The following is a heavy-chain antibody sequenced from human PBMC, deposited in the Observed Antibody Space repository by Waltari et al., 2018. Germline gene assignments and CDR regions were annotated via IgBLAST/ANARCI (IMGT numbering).Heavy chain of an antibody. V-gene: IGHV1-8*01. Sequence: QVQLVQSGAEVKKPGASVKVSCKASGYTFTSYDINWVRQATGQGLEWMGWMNPNSGNTGYAQKFQGRVTMTRNTSISTAYMELSSLRSEDTAVYYCARDPRYCSGGSCYKFWAFDIWGQGTMVTVSS. CDR1: GYTFTSYD. D-gene: IGHD2-15*01. CDR2: MNPNSGNT. J-gene: IGHJ3*02. CDR3: ARDPRYCSGGSCYKFWAFDI.